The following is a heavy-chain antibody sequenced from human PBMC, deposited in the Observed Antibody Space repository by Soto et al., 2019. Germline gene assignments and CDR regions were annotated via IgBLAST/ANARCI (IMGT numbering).Heavy chain of an antibody. CDR1: GFTFDDYT. Sequence: GGSRRLSCAASGFTFDDYTMHWVRQAPGKGLEWVSLISWDGGSTYYADSVKGRFTISRDNSKNSLYLQMNSLRTEDTALYYCEKVQLGTYYYGMAVWGQGTTVTVSS. D-gene: IGHD1-1*01. J-gene: IGHJ6*02. V-gene: IGHV3-43*01. CDR3: EKVQLGTYYYGMAV. CDR2: ISWDGGST.